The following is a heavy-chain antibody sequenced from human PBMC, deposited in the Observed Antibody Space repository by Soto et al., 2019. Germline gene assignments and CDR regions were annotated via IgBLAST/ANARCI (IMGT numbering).Heavy chain of an antibody. CDR2: ITSSGSYR. V-gene: IGHV3-11*01. J-gene: IGHJ6*03. CDR1: GLTFRDNY. Sequence: PGGSLRVSCAASGLTFRDNYMTWIRQAPGKGLQWISYITSSGSYRHYADSVKGRFTISRDNANNSLYLQMNNLRAEDTAVYYCAKNPNYYYYMDVWGKGTTVIVSS. CDR3: AKNPNYYYYMDV.